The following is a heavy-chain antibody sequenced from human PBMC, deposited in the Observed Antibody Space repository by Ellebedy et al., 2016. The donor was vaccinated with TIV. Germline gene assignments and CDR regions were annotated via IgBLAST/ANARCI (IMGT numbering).Heavy chain of an antibody. CDR2: INPDSGGT. CDR3: ARVRRGSSGMDV. V-gene: IGHV1-2*02. D-gene: IGHD3-10*01. J-gene: IGHJ6*02. CDR1: GYVFTAYY. Sequence: ASVKVSCKTSGYVFTAYYIHWVRQAPGQGLEWMGWINPDSGGTNFAQNFQGRVTMTRDASINTVYMQLSRLQSDDTAVYYCARVRRGSSGMDVWGQGTTVTVSS.